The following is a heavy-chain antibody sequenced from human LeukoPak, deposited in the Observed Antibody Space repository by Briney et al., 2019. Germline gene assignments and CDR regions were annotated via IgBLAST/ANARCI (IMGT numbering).Heavy chain of an antibody. D-gene: IGHD3-16*01. V-gene: IGHV4-38-2*01. CDR2: IYHSGST. J-gene: IGHJ4*02. CDR3: ARYAWGTAADPY. CDR1: GYSISSGYY. Sequence: SETLSLTCAVSGYSISSGYYWGWIRQPPRKGLEWIGSIYHSGSTYYNPSLKSRVTISVDTSKNQVSLKLSSVTAADTAVYYCARYAWGTAADPYWGQGTLVTVSS.